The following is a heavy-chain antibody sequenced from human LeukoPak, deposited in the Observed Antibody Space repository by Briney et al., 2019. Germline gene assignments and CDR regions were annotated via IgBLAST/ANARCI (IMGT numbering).Heavy chain of an antibody. V-gene: IGHV1-18*01. J-gene: IGHJ3*02. CDR1: GYSLKNYG. Sequence: ASVKLSCKASGYSLKNYGISWVRQAPGQGLELMGWISGYNGNTNYAQKLQGRVTMTTDTSTSTAYLELRSLRSDDTTIYYCGRNVGSYYSPGAFDIWGQGTMVTVSS. CDR2: ISGYNGNT. CDR3: GRNVGSYYSPGAFDI. D-gene: IGHD1-26*01.